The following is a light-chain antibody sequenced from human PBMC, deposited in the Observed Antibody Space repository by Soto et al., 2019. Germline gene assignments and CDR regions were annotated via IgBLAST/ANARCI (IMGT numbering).Light chain of an antibody. CDR3: HYYGRSPLP. Sequence: PGERVNISCRASQRVSGSNVGWYQQKPGQAPSLLIYGASKRTTGVPDRFSGSGSGTDFTLTISRLEPEDFAVYYCHYYGRSPLPFXGGTKVDIK. V-gene: IGKV3-20*01. CDR2: GAS. CDR1: QRVSGSN. J-gene: IGKJ4*01.